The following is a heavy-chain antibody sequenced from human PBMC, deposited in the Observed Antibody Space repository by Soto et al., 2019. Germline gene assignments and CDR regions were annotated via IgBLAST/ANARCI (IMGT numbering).Heavy chain of an antibody. J-gene: IGHJ4*02. Sequence: QVHLVESGGGVVQPGRSLRLSCAASGLIFRSSAMHWVRQAPGKGLEWVAVMSYDGSSKYYADSAKGRFTISRDNSKNXXYXXXXXXXXXXXXXYYXXXXDXPGRYFEWLLGAPLDYWGQGTLVTVAS. CDR3: XXXDXPGRYFEWLLGAPLDY. D-gene: IGHD3-9*01. V-gene: IGHV3-30-3*01. CDR1: GLIFRSSA. CDR2: MSYDGSSK.